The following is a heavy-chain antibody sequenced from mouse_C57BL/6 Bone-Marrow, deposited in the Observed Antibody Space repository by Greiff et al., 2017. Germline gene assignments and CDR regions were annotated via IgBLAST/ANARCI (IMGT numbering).Heavy chain of an antibody. CDR1: GYTFTSYG. D-gene: IGHD1-1*01. V-gene: IGHV1-58*01. J-gene: IGHJ3*01. CDR2: IYIGNGYT. Sequence: VHVKQSGAELVRPGSSVKMSCKTSGYTFTSYGINWVKQRPGQGLEWIGYIYIGNGYTEYNEKFKGKATMTSDTSSSTAYMQLSSLTSEDSAIYFCARDYYGSSYGWFAYWGQGTLVTVSA. CDR3: ARDYYGSSYGWFAY.